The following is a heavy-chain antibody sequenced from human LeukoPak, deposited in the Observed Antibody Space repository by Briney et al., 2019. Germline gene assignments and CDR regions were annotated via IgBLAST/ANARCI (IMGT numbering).Heavy chain of an antibody. Sequence: GASVKVSCKASGYTFTSYDINWVRQATGQGLEWMGWMNPNSGNTGYAQKFQGRVTITRNTSISTAYMELSSLRSEDTAVYYCARNGIAARHGYYYYMDVWGKGTTVTVSS. V-gene: IGHV1-8*03. CDR3: ARNGIAARHGYYYYMDV. D-gene: IGHD6-6*01. CDR2: MNPNSGNT. J-gene: IGHJ6*03. CDR1: GYTFTSYD.